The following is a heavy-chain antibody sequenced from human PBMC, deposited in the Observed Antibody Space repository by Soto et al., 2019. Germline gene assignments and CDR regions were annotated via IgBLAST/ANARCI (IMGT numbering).Heavy chain of an antibody. D-gene: IGHD3-22*01. CDR2: IYHSGST. CDR1: GGSISSSNW. Sequence: QVQLQESGPGLVKPSGTLSLTCAVSGGSISSSNWWSWVRQPPGKGLEWIGEIYHSGSTNYNPSLKSRVTISVDKSKNQFSRKLSSVTAADTAVYYCANTYYYDSSGYYAFDIWGQGTMVTVSS. V-gene: IGHV4-4*02. CDR3: ANTYYYDSSGYYAFDI. J-gene: IGHJ3*02.